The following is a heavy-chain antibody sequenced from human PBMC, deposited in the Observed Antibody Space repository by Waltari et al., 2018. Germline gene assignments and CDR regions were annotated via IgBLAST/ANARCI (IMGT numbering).Heavy chain of an antibody. CDR2: VYWEDNK. Sequence: QITLQESGPTLVKPTQTLTLTCAFSGFSFSTSGVGVGWIRQPPGKALEWLAFVYWEDNKRYSPSMKGRLTITKDTSEDQVVLTMTNMDPVDTATYFCAHRPSHYDIFSGYYNYFDYWGQGILVTVSS. V-gene: IGHV2-5*02. J-gene: IGHJ4*02. CDR1: GFSFSTSGVG. CDR3: AHRPSHYDIFSGYYNYFDY. D-gene: IGHD3-9*01.